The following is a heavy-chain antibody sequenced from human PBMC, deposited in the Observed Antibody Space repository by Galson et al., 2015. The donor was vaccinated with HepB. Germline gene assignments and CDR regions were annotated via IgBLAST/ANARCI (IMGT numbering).Heavy chain of an antibody. CDR3: ARGHYDILTGYPNWFDP. J-gene: IGHJ5*02. D-gene: IGHD3-9*01. Sequence: SVKVSCKASGGTLSSYAISWVRQAPGQGLEWMGRIIPILGIANYAQKFQGRVTITADKSTSTAYMELSSLRSEDTAVYYCARGHYDILTGYPNWFDPWGQGTLVTVSS. V-gene: IGHV1-69*04. CDR2: IIPILGIA. CDR1: GGTLSSYA.